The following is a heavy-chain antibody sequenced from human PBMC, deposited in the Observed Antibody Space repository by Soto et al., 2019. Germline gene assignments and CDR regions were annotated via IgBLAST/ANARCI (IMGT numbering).Heavy chain of an antibody. CDR2: VNGSGGST. CDR3: GDGYPGAYFDY. V-gene: IGHV3-23*01. D-gene: IGHD5-12*01. CDR1: GFTFSSYA. J-gene: IGHJ4*01. Sequence: EVQLLESGGGLVQPGGSLRLSCAASGFTFSSYAMRWVRQAPGKGLEWVSAVNGSGGSTYYADSVKGRFTISRDNSKNTMCLQTNDLSADDSAIYYWGDGYPGAYFDYWGRGTLVTVSS.